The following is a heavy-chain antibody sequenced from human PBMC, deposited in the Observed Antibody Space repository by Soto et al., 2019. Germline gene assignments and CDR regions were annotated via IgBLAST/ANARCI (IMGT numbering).Heavy chain of an antibody. CDR2: IWYDGSNK. D-gene: IGHD1-20*01. Sequence: GGSLRLSCVASGFTFSSYGMHWVRQAPGKGLEWVAVIWYDGSNKYYADSVKGRFTISRDNSKNTLYLQMNSLRAEDTAVYYCARDDFITAGDAFDIWGQGTMVTVS. CDR3: ARDDFITAGDAFDI. CDR1: GFTFSSYG. J-gene: IGHJ3*02. V-gene: IGHV3-33*01.